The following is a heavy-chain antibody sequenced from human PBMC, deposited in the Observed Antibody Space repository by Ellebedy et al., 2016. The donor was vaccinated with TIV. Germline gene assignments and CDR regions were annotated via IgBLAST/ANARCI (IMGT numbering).Heavy chain of an antibody. D-gene: IGHD7-27*01. J-gene: IGHJ4*02. V-gene: IGHV3-23*01. CDR1: GFTFSSYA. CDR2: ISGSVDDT. Sequence: PGGSLRLSCAASGFTFSSYAMSWVRQAPGKGLEWVSTISGSVDDTYYADSVQGRFAISRDISKNTLFLQMNSLRAEDTAVYYCAKDWVKNVHWGPYSFDSWGQGTLVTVSS. CDR3: AKDWVKNVHWGPYSFDS.